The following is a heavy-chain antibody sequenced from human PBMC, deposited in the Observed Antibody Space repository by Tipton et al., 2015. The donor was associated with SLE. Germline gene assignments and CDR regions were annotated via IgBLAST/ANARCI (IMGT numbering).Heavy chain of an antibody. CDR1: GGSISSYS. J-gene: IGHJ4*02. V-gene: IGHV4-4*07. D-gene: IGHD3-10*01. CDR2: IYTSGTT. CDR3: AKYASGTMFEY. Sequence: LRLSCSVSGGSISSYSWSWIRQPAGKGVEWIGRIYTSGTTDYSSSLKGRITISVDMSKNQFYLRLSSVTAADAAVYYCAKYASGTMFEYWGQGTLVTVSS.